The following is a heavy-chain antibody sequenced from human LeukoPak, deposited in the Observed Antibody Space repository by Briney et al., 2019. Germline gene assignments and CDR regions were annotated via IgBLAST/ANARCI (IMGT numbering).Heavy chain of an antibody. J-gene: IGHJ4*02. V-gene: IGHV3-33*01. D-gene: IGHD3-22*01. CDR1: GFTLSNYG. CDR2: IWYDGSNK. Sequence: GGSLRLSCAASGFTLSNYGMHWVRQAPGGGLEWVAVIWYDGSNKYYADSVKGRFTISRDNSENTLYLQMNSLRAEDTAVYYCARESTQVRFDYWGQGTLVTVSS. CDR3: ARESTQVRFDY.